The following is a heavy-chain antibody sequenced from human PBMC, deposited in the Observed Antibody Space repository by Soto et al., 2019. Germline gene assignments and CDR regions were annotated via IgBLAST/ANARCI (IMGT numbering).Heavy chain of an antibody. CDR2: INAGNGNT. V-gene: IGHV1-3*01. J-gene: IGHJ5*02. CDR1: GYTFTSYA. Sequence: GASVKVSCKASGYTFTSYAMHWVRQAPGQRLEWMGWINAGNGNTKYSQKFQGRVTITRDTSASTAYMELSSLRSEDTAVYYCASVSITMVRGVKGYPTWGQGTLVTVSS. CDR3: ASVSITMVRGVKGYPT. D-gene: IGHD3-10*01.